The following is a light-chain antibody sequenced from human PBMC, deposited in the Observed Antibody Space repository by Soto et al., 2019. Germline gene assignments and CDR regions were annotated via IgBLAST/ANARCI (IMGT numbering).Light chain of an antibody. V-gene: IGLV2-23*01. CDR2: EGS. Sequence: QSALTQPASVSGSLGQSITISCTGSNSDVGSYNLVSWYQQYPGKDPKLMIYEGSKRPSGVSNRFSDSKSGNTASLTISGLQAEDEADYYCCSYAGRSTYVFGTGTKLTVL. J-gene: IGLJ1*01. CDR1: NSDVGSYNL. CDR3: CSYAGRSTYV.